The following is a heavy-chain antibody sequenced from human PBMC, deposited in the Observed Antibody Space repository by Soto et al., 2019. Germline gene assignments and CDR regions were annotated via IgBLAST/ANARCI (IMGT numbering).Heavy chain of an antibody. J-gene: IGHJ5*02. D-gene: IGHD3-3*01. CDR2: ISWNSGNI. V-gene: IGHV3-9*01. CDR3: AKGPSLGWFPHNWFDP. CDR1: GFTFEDYA. Sequence: EVQLVESGGGLVQPGRSLRLSCAASGFTFEDYAMHWVRQAPGKGLEWVSGISWNSGNIGYAESVKGRFTISRDNAKNSLYLQMNSLRTEDTAFYYCAKGPSLGWFPHNWFDPWGQGTLVTVSS.